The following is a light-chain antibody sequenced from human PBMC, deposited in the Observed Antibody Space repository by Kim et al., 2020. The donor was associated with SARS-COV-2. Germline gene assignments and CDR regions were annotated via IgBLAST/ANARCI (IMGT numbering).Light chain of an antibody. CDR2: DVS. Sequence: QSITISCDGSSSDVGGYNYVSWYQHHPGKAPKLMIYDVSKRPSGVSDRFSGSKSGNTASLTMSGLQSEDEADYYCSSYTSSNTWVFGGGTKLTVL. J-gene: IGLJ3*02. CDR3: SSYTSSNTWV. V-gene: IGLV2-14*03. CDR1: SSDVGGYNY.